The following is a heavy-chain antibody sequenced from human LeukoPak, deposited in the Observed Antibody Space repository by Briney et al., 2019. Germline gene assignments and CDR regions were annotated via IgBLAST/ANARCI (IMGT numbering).Heavy chain of an antibody. J-gene: IGHJ4*02. CDR1: GFIFSSYW. Sequence: GGSLRLSCAASGFIFSSYWMSWVRQAPGKGLEWVANIKEDGSEKYYVDSVKGRFTISRDNSKNTLYLQMNSLRAEDTAVYYCARAPGGGYSYGYNFDYWGQGTLVTVSS. CDR2: IKEDGSEK. CDR3: ARAPGGGYSYGYNFDY. D-gene: IGHD5-18*01. V-gene: IGHV3-7*01.